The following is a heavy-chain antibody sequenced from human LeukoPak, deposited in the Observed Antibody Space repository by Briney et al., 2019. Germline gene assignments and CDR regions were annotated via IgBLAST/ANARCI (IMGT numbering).Heavy chain of an antibody. Sequence: GGSLRLSCAASGFTFSTYGMHWVRQAPGKGLEWVAGISYDGSTEQYADSVKGRFTISRDDGKNTLYLHMNSLRDDDTAVYYCATDQRYAFDYWGQGILVTVSS. CDR1: GFTFSTYG. CDR2: ISYDGSTE. J-gene: IGHJ4*02. CDR3: ATDQRYAFDY. D-gene: IGHD3-9*01. V-gene: IGHV3-30*03.